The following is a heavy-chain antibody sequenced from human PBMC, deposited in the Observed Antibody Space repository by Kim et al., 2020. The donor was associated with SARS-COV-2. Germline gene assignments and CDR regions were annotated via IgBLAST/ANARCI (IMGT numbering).Heavy chain of an antibody. CDR3: ARGRLVVPAAIVLAY. V-gene: IGHV4-34*01. Sequence: SETLSLTCAVYGGSFSGYYWSWIRQPPGKGLEWIGEINHSGSTNYNPSLKSRVTISVDTSKNQFSLKLSSVTAADTAVYYCARGRLVVPAAIVLAYWGQG. CDR1: GGSFSGYY. D-gene: IGHD2-2*02. J-gene: IGHJ4*02. CDR2: INHSGST.